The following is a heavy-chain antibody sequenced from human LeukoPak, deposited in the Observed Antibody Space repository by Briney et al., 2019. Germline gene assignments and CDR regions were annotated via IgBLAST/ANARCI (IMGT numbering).Heavy chain of an antibody. CDR1: GYTFTSYG. CDR2: INAYNGNT. Sequence: GASVKVSCKASGYTFTSYGISWVRQAPGQGLEWMGWINAYNGNTNYAQKLQGRVTMTTDTSTSTAYMELRSLRSDDTAVYYCARSRGNPSAHAFDIWGQGTMVTVSS. J-gene: IGHJ3*02. V-gene: IGHV1-18*01. CDR3: ARSRGNPSAHAFDI. D-gene: IGHD4-23*01.